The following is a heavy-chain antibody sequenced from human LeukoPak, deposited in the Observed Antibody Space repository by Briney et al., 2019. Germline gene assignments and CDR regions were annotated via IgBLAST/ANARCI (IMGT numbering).Heavy chain of an antibody. J-gene: IGHJ4*02. V-gene: IGHV3-23*01. CDR3: ARGPDFWSGYYYFDY. CDR2: ISGSGSST. CDR1: GFSFSNYC. D-gene: IGHD3-3*01. Sequence: AGGSLRLSCAASGFSFSNYCMSWVRQAPGKGLEWVSGISGSGSSTYYADSVEGRFTISRDNSKNTLYLQMDSLRAEDTAVYYCARGPDFWSGYYYFDYWGQGTLVTVSS.